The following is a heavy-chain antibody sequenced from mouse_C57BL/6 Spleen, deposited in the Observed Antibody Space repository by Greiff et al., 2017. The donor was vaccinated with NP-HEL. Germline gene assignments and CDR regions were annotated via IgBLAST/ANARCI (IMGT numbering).Heavy chain of an antibody. CDR2: IYPGSGST. D-gene: IGHD1-1*01. CDR3: ARGLYYYGSSYDAMDY. CDR1: GYTFTSYW. J-gene: IGHJ4*01. Sequence: VQLQQPGAELVKPGASVKMSCKASGYTFTSYWITWVKQRPGQGLEWIGDIYPGSGSTNYNEKFKSKATLTVDTSSSTAYMQLSSLTSEDSAVYYCARGLYYYGSSYDAMDYWGQGTSVTVSS. V-gene: IGHV1-55*01.